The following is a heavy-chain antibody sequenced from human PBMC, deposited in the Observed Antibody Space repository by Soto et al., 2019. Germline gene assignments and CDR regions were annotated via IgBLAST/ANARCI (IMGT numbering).Heavy chain of an antibody. V-gene: IGHV4-59*01. CDR1: GGSISSYY. D-gene: IGHD6-19*01. Sequence: SETLSLTCTVSGGSISSYYWSWIRQPPGKGLEWIRYIYYSGSTNYNPSLKSRVTISVDTSKNQFSLKLSSVTAADTAVYYCARDRGSSGWSEIDYWGQGTLVTVSS. CDR3: ARDRGSSGWSEIDY. J-gene: IGHJ4*02. CDR2: IYYSGST.